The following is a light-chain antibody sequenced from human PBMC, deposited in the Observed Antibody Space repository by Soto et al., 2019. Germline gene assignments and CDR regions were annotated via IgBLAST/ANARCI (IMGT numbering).Light chain of an antibody. J-gene: IGKJ4*01. CDR2: DAS. CDR3: QQRSNWPPRAS. Sequence: EIVLTQSPATLSLSPGERATLSCRASQSVSSYLAWYQQKPGQAPRLLIYDASNGATGIPARFSGSGSGTDFTLTISSLEPEDFAVYYCQQRSNWPPRASFGGGTKVDIK. CDR1: QSVSSY. V-gene: IGKV3-11*01.